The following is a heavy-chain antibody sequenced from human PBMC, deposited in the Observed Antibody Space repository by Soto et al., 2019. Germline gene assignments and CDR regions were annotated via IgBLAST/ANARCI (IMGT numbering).Heavy chain of an antibody. CDR2: IYYSGST. D-gene: IGHD5-18*01. V-gene: IGHV4-59*01. CDR1: GGSIRSYY. J-gene: IGHJ4*02. CDR3: ARDSYNFDD. Sequence: PSETLSLTCTVSGGSIRSYYWSWIRQPPGKGPEWIGYIYYSGSTDYNPSLKSRVTISVDTSKNQFSLKLRSVTAADTAVYYCARDSYNFDDWGQGILVTVS.